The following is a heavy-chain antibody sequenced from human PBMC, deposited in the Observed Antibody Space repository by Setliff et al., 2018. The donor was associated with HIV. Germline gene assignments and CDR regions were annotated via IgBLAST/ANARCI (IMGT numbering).Heavy chain of an antibody. CDR3: AKQPGGHSFFDH. Sequence: PSETLSLTCTVSGDFSNIQWWTWMRQSPGLGLQWIGSIHHSGSTYYDPSLKNRVPLSVDTSNNQISLTLTSVTAADTAGYYCAKQPGGHSFFDHWGQGILVTVSS. CDR1: GDFSNIQW. D-gene: IGHD1-1*01. V-gene: IGHV4-59*11. CDR2: IHHSGST. J-gene: IGHJ4*02.